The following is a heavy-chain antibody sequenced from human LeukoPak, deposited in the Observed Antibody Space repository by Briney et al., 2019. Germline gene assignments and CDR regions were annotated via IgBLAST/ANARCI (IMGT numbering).Heavy chain of an antibody. CDR2: IDHRGDT. J-gene: IGHJ4*03. CDR1: GGSFSRYY. V-gene: IGHV4-34*01. Sequence: SETLSLTCAVYGGSFSRYYWSWIRQSPGKGLEWIAEIDHRGDTNYNPSIKSRVTISVDTSKNQFSLKVRSLSAADTAVYYCARGPTISEAGYFDFWGQGTLVTVSS. CDR3: ARGPTISEAGYFDF. D-gene: IGHD2-15*01.